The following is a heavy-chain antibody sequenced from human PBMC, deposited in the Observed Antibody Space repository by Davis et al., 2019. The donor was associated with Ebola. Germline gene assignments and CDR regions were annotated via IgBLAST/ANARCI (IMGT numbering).Heavy chain of an antibody. D-gene: IGHD2-15*01. CDR3: AKGFCSGGSCYYFDH. CDR2: ISSSDDSS. J-gene: IGHJ4*02. V-gene: IGHV3-23*01. Sequence: PGGSLRLSCAASGFTINTYAMSWVRQAPGKGLEWVSAISSSDDSSYYADSVKGRFTISRDNSKNTLYLQMNSLRAEDTAVYYCAKGFCSGGSCYYFDHWGQGALVIVSS. CDR1: GFTINTYA.